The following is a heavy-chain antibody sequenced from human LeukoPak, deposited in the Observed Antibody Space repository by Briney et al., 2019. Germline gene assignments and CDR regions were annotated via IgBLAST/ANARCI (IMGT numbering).Heavy chain of an antibody. CDR3: AKDSGWIQFIE. CDR2: VTPSGDPT. D-gene: IGHD5-24*01. J-gene: IGHJ4*02. CDR1: GFTVSSNY. V-gene: IGHV3-23*01. Sequence: GGSLRLSCAASGFTVSSNYMSWVRQAPGKGLEWVAGVTPSGDPTYYADSVKGRFIISRDNSKTTMYLQMNSLRAEDTGVYYCAKDSGWIQFIEWGQGTSVTVSS.